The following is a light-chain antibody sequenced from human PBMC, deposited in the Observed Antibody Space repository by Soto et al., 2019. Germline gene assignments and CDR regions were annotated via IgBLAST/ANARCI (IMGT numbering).Light chain of an antibody. CDR2: DVN. CDR1: ISDIGGYNF. CDR3: ASYTRTTTLV. V-gene: IGLV2-14*01. J-gene: IGLJ2*01. Sequence: QSVLTQPASVSGSPGQSITISCTGTISDIGGYNFISWYQHHPGKAPKLVIYDVNNRPSGISYRFSGSKSGNTASLTISGLQAEDEAEYYCASYTRTTTLVFGGGTQVTVL.